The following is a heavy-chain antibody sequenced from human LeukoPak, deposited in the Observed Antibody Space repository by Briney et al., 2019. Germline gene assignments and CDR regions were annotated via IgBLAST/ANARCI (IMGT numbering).Heavy chain of an antibody. CDR2: IYHSGST. J-gene: IGHJ6*04. V-gene: IGHV4-38-2*02. Sequence: PSETLSLTCTVSGYSISSGYYWGWIRQPPGKGLEWIGSIYHSGSTYYNPSLKSRVTISVDTSKNQFSLKLSSVTAADTAVYYCASPKPYYYGSGPTMDVWGKGTTVTVSS. CDR1: GYSISSGYY. CDR3: ASPKPYYYGSGPTMDV. D-gene: IGHD3-10*01.